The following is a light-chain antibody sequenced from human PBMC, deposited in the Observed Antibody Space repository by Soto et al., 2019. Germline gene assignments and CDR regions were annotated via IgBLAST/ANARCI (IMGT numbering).Light chain of an antibody. CDR1: QSISSW. Sequence: DIQMTQSPSTLSASVGDRVTITCRASQSISSWVAWYQQKPGKGPKLLIYKASHLESGVPSRFSGSGSGKDFTLTIDSPQPEDTATYYCQQTYSRPVTFGQGTRLEI. CDR3: QQTYSRPVT. J-gene: IGKJ5*01. V-gene: IGKV1-5*03. CDR2: KAS.